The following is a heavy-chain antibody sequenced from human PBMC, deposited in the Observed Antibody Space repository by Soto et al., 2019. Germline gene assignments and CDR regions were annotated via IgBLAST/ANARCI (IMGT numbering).Heavy chain of an antibody. D-gene: IGHD6-19*01. CDR2: ISAKNGNT. V-gene: IGHV1-18*01. CDR3: ARESAVAALDP. J-gene: IGHJ5*02. CDR1: GYTFTSYG. Sequence: QVQLVQSGAEVKKPGASVKVSCKASGYTFTSYGISWVRQAPGQGLGWMGWISAKNGNTNYAQKLQGRATTTTDTATSTAYMKLRSLRSDDTAVSYFARESAVAALDPWGQGTLVTVSS.